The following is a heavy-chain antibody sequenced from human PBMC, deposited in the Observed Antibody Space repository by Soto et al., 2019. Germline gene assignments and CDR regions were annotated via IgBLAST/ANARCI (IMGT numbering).Heavy chain of an antibody. V-gene: IGHV1-8*01. CDR3: VRQAGGTSTPGDDY. D-gene: IGHD2-15*01. Sequence: QVQLVQSGAEVRKPGASVRVSCKASGYTFDAFDIHWVRQATGQGLELVGWMNPYTGETAYTQTFRGRVSMTRDTSVSTAYMELTSLTSEDSAIYFCVRQAGGTSTPGDDYWGQGTLVTVSS. CDR1: GYTFDAFD. CDR2: MNPYTGET. J-gene: IGHJ4*02.